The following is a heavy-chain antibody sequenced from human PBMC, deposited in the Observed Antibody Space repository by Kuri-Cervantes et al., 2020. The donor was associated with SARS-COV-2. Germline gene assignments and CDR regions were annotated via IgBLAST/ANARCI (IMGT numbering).Heavy chain of an antibody. V-gene: IGHV4-61*01. J-gene: IGHJ5*02. Sequence: SETLSLTCTVSCGSVSSGSYYWSWIRQPPGKGLEWIGYIYYSGSTNYNPSLKSRVTISVDTSKNQFSLKLSSVTAADTAVYYCAREGLQGVGWFDPWGQGTLVTVSS. D-gene: IGHD4-11*01. CDR3: AREGLQGVGWFDP. CDR2: IYYSGST. CDR1: CGSVSSGSYY.